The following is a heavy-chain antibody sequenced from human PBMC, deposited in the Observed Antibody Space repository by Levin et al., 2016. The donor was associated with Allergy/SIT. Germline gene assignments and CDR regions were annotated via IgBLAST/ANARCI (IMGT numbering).Heavy chain of an antibody. CDR2: ISSSSYT. CDR1: GFTFSDYY. D-gene: IGHD3-16*02. J-gene: IGHJ4*02. CDR3: AKEFGSSIMITFGGVIAFDY. Sequence: GGSLRLSCAASGFTFSDYYMSWIRQAPGKGLEWVSYISSSSYTNYADSVKGRFTISRDNSKNTLYLQMNSLRAEDTAVYYCAKEFGSSIMITFGGVIAFDYWGQGTLVTVSS. V-gene: IGHV3-11*06.